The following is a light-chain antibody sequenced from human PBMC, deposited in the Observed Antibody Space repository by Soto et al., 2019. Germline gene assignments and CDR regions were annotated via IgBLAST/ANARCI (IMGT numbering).Light chain of an antibody. J-gene: IGKJ2*01. CDR1: QDISNY. Sequence: DIQMTQSPSSLSASVGDRVTITCQASQDISNYLNWYQQKPGKAPKLLIYDASNLETGVPSRFSGSGSGTDFTFTISSLQPEDIATYYCQADTFGQGTKLEIK. V-gene: IGKV1-33*01. CDR2: DAS. CDR3: QADT.